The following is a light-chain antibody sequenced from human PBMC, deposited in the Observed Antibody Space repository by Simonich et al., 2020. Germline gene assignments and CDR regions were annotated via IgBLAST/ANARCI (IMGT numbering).Light chain of an antibody. CDR1: QSICSY. J-gene: IGKJ4*01. CDR3: QQSYSTPLT. CDR2: AAS. V-gene: IGKV1-39*01. Sequence: DIQMTQSPSSLSASVGDRVTITCRASQSICSYLNWYQQKPGKAPKLLIYAASSLQSGVPSRFSGSGSGTDFTLTISSRQPEDFATYYCQQSYSTPLTFGGGTKVEIK.